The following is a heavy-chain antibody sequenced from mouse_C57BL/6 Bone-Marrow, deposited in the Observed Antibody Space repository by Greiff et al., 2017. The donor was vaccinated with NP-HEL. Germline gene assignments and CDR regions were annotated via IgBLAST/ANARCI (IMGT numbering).Heavy chain of an antibody. CDR2: IYPRSGNT. J-gene: IGHJ1*03. Sequence: VQLQQSGAELARPGASVKLSCKASGYTFTSYGISWVKQRTGQGLEWIGEIYPRSGNTYYNEKFKGKATLTADKSSSTAYMELRSLTSEDSAVYFCARHPLYGSSYRWYFDVWGTGTTVTVSS. CDR1: GYTFTSYG. D-gene: IGHD1-1*01. V-gene: IGHV1-81*01. CDR3: ARHPLYGSSYRWYFDV.